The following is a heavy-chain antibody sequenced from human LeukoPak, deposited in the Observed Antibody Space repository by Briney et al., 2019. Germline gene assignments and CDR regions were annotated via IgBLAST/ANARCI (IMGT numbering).Heavy chain of an antibody. D-gene: IGHD1-26*01. V-gene: IGHV3-30*04. CDR3: ANRISGSSS. J-gene: IGHJ5*02. CDR2: ISYDGSNK. Sequence: PGRSLRLSCAASGFTFSSYAMHWVRQAPGKGLEWVAVISYDGSNKYYADSVKGRFTISRDNSKNTLYLQMNSLRAEDTGVYYCANRISGSSSWGQGTLVTVSS. CDR1: GFTFSSYA.